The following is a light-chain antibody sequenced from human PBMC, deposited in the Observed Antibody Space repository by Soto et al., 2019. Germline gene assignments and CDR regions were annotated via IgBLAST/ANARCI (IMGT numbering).Light chain of an antibody. J-gene: IGKJ3*01. Sequence: DIQMTQSPSSLSASVGDRVTITCQASQDISIYLSWYQQKPGKAPKLLIYDASNLETGVPSRFSGSGSGTDFIFTISSLQPEDIATYFCQQYDKLPRAFGSGTKVEIK. V-gene: IGKV1-33*01. CDR3: QQYDKLPRA. CDR1: QDISIY. CDR2: DAS.